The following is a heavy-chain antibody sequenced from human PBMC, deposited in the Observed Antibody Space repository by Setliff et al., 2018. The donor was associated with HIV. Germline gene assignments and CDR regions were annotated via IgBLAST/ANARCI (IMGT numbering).Heavy chain of an antibody. Sequence: SETLSLTCTVSGGSITNYYWNWIRQPPGKGLEWIGYIYHSGSTNYNPSLKSRVTISVDTSKKQFSLKLNSVTAADTAVYYCARGDYYYYYMDVWGKGTTVTVSS. CDR2: IYHSGST. CDR3: ARGDYYYYYMDV. J-gene: IGHJ6*03. CDR1: GGSITNYY. V-gene: IGHV4-59*01.